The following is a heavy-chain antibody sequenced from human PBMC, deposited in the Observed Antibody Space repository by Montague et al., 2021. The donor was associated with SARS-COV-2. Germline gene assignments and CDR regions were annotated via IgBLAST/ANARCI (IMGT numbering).Heavy chain of an antibody. J-gene: IGHJ6*03. V-gene: IGHV4-34*01. CDR2: ISQSGNT. CDR1: GGSFSRYY. D-gene: IGHD2-2*02. CDR3: ARLGDGIVPSPILGLGPYYSFYYMDV. Sequence: SETLSLTCAVSGGSFSRYYWSWIRQPPGKGLEWIGEISQSGNTKYNPSLQSRVSISLDTSRNQLSLKVSSVTAADTAIYYCARLGDGIVPSPILGLGPYYSFYYMDVWGKGTTVTVSS.